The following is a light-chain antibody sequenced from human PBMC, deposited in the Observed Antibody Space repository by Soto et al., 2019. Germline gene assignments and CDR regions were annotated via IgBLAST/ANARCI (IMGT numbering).Light chain of an antibody. CDR1: SADIGSYTY. CDR3: SSYTTNSPPVV. J-gene: IGLJ2*01. V-gene: IGLV2-14*01. CDR2: EVT. Sequence: QSALTQPASVSGSPGQSITISCTGTSADIGSYTYVSWYQQYPGKAPKLLISEVTNRPSGVSNRFSGSKSGNTASLTISGLQAEDEAHYYCSSYTTNSPPVVFGGGTKVTVL.